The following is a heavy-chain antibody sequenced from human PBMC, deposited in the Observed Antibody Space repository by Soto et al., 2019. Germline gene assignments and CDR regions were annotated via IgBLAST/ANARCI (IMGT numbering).Heavy chain of an antibody. CDR1: GFTFSNYS. V-gene: IGHV3-48*02. Sequence: PGESLKISCAASGFTFSNYSMNWVRQAPGKGLEWVSYISSSSSTIYYADSVKGRFTISRDNAKNSLYLQMNSLRDEDTAVYYCARVWYNWNYGAERFDYWGQGTLVTVSS. J-gene: IGHJ4*02. D-gene: IGHD1-7*01. CDR2: ISSSSSTI. CDR3: ARVWYNWNYGAERFDY.